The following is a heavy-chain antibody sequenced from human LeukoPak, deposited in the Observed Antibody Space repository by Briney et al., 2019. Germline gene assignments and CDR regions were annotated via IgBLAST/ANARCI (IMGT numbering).Heavy chain of an antibody. V-gene: IGHV1-69*01. CDR3: ARLKEQQLVGGFDP. CDR1: GGTFSSYA. J-gene: IGHJ5*02. Sequence: ASVKVSCKASGGTFSSYAISWVRQAPGQGLEWMGGVIPIFGTANYAQKFQGRVTITADESTSTAYMELSSLRSEDTAVYYCARLKEQQLVGGFDPWGQGTLVTVSS. D-gene: IGHD6-13*01. CDR2: VIPIFGTA.